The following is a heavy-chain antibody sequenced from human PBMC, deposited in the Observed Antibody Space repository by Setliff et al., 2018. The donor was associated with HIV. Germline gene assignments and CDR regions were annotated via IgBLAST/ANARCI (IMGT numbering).Heavy chain of an antibody. CDR1: GGSMNENH. Sequence: SETLSLTCTVPGGSMNENHWSWLRQSPGKGLEWIAYIHTSGSTYSNPSFISRVTISIDSSKNQFSLKLMSLTAADTAVYYCARTGYAFDIWGRGTMVTVSS. V-gene: IGHV4-4*08. J-gene: IGHJ3*02. CDR2: IHTSGST. CDR3: ARTGYAFDI.